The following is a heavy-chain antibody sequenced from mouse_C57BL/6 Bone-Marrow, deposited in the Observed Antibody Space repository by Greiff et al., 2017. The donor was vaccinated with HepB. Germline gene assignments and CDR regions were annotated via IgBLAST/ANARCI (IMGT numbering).Heavy chain of an antibody. CDR3: TSLYGSSYPYYFDY. J-gene: IGHJ2*01. Sequence: VQLQQSGTVLARPGASVKMSCKTSGYTFTSYWMHWVKQRPGQGLEWIGAIYPGNSDTSYNQKFKGKAKLTAVTSASTAYMELSSLTNEDSAVYYCTSLYGSSYPYYFDYWGQGTTLTVSS. V-gene: IGHV1-5*01. CDR2: IYPGNSDT. D-gene: IGHD1-1*01. CDR1: GYTFTSYW.